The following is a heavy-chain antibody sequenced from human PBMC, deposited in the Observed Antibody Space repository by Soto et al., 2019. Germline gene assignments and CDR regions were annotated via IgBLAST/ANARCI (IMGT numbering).Heavy chain of an antibody. V-gene: IGHV3-23*01. CDR2: ISGSGGST. Sequence: SLRLSCAASEFTFSTYAMSWVRQAPGKGLEWASAISGSGGSTYYADSVKGRFTISRDTSKNTLYLQMNSLRAEDTALYYCAKSYSSNWYDYFDFWGKGTPVTVSS. CDR3: AKSYSSNWYDYFDF. D-gene: IGHD6-13*01. CDR1: EFTFSTYA. J-gene: IGHJ4*02.